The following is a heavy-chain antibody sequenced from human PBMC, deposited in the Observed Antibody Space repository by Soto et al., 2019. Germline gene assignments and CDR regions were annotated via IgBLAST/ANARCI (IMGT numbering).Heavy chain of an antibody. V-gene: IGHV1-3*01. D-gene: IGHD4-17*01. CDR1: GYTFPCYS. Sequence: GGSVEVSCKASGYTFPCYSMHLVRQAPGERLEWMGWINAGNGNTKYSQKFQGRLTITTDTSASTAYMELSSLRSEDTAVYYCARSDGPLGDYWGQGTLVTVSS. CDR3: ARSDGPLGDY. J-gene: IGHJ4*02. CDR2: INAGNGNT.